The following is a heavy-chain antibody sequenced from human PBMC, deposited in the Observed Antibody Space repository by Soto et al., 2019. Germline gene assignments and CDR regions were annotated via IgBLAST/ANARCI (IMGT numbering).Heavy chain of an antibody. V-gene: IGHV3-23*01. CDR3: ARDRKACSVANCFASNWVDP. CDR1: GFTFSTYA. D-gene: IGHD2-2*01. Sequence: EVELLESGGGSVQPWGSLRLSCAASGFTFSTYAMNWVRQAPGKGLEWVSSISTTGDNTYYADSVKGRFTMSSDNSKKTVYLQMNTLGAEDTARLYCARDRKACSVANCFASNWVDPWGQGTLVTVSS. CDR2: ISTTGDNT. J-gene: IGHJ5*02.